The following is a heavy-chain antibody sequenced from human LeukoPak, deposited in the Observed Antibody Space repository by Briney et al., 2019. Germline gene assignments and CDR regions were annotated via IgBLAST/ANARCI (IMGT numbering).Heavy chain of an antibody. CDR3: ARGSSTGSYYFDY. CDR1: GYTFTGYY. J-gene: IGHJ4*02. CDR2: INPNSGGT. V-gene: IGHV1-2*02. D-gene: IGHD3-10*01. Sequence: GASVKVSCKASGYTFTGYYMHWVRQAPGQGLEWMGWINPNSGGTNYAQKFQGRVTMTSDTSISTAYMELSRLRSDDTAVYYCARGSSTGSYYFDYWGQGTLVTVSS.